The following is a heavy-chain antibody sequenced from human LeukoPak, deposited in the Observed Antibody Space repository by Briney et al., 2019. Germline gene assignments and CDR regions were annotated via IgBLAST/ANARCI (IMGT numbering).Heavy chain of an antibody. CDR2: IYYSGST. CDR3: ARAGYYDSSGYYPLDY. V-gene: IGHV4-38-2*02. CDR1: GYSISSGYY. Sequence: SETLSLTCTVSGYSISSGYYWGWIRQPPGKGLEWIGSIYYSGSTYYNPSLKSRVTISVDTSKNQFSLKLSSVTAADTAVYYCARAGYYDSSGYYPLDYWGQGTLVTVSS. D-gene: IGHD3-22*01. J-gene: IGHJ4*02.